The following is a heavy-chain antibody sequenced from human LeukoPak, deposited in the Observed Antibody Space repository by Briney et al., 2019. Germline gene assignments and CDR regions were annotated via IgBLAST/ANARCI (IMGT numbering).Heavy chain of an antibody. J-gene: IGHJ4*02. Sequence: PGRSLRLSCAASGFTFDQYGMHWVRQGPGKGLEWVSGISWKGDSLAYADSVKGRFTISRDNAKNSPYLQMNSLRVEDMALYYCAKFSCSTNSCYFEHWGQGTLVTVSS. D-gene: IGHD2-2*01. CDR3: AKFSCSTNSCYFEH. V-gene: IGHV3-9*03. CDR1: GFTFDQYG. CDR2: ISWKGDSL.